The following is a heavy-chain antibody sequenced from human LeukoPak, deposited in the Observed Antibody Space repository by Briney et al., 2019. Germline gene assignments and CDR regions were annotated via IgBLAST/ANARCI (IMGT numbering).Heavy chain of an antibody. CDR2: INHSGST. J-gene: IGHJ6*04. V-gene: IGHV4-34*01. CDR3: ARGGWFYCSGGSWGYYYYGMDV. CDR1: GGSFSGYY. Sequence: SETLSLTCAVYGGSFSGYYWSWIRQPPGKGLEWIGEINHSGSTNYNPSLKSRVTISVDTSKNQFSLKLSSVTAADTAVYYCARGGWFYCSGGSWGYYYYGMDVWEKGTTVTVSS. D-gene: IGHD2-15*01.